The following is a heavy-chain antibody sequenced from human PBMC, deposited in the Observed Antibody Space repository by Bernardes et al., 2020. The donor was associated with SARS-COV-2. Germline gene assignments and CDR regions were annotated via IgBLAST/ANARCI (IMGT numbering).Heavy chain of an antibody. D-gene: IGHD3-22*01. Sequence: ASVKVSCKVTVSTLSDLSMHWVRQAPGKGLEWMGGIDPDDGEAVSSQKFLGRVTMTADTSTYTSYMELSSLRSDDTAVYYCTTSLSLTVVVYAFDIWGQGTTVIVSS. V-gene: IGHV1-24*01. J-gene: IGHJ3*02. CDR2: IDPDDGEA. CDR3: TTSLSLTVVVYAFDI. CDR1: VSTLSDLS.